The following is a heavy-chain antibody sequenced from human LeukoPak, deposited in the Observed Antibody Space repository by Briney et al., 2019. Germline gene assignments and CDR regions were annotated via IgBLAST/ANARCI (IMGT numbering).Heavy chain of an antibody. J-gene: IGHJ4*02. CDR1: GFTFSSYS. D-gene: IGHD3-10*01. V-gene: IGHV3-48*01. CDR2: ISSSSSTI. CDR3: ARHRIPYYYGSGSKGLFDY. Sequence: GGSLRLSCAASGFTFSSYSMNWVRQAPGKGLEWVSYISSSSSTIYYADSVKGRFTISRDNAKNSLYLQMNSLRAEDTAVYYCARHRIPYYYGSGSKGLFDYWGQGTLVTVSS.